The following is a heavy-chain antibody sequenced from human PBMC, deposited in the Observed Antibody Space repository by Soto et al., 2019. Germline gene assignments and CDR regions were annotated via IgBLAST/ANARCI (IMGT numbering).Heavy chain of an antibody. Sequence: TGDITGGRVCSTRGGWNWDRKSPSRGLEWLGRTYYSVKWYYEYAVSMRGRITINPDTSKNQYSLQLNSVTPEDTAVYFCASGEQYSRRIFAYRGQGTLVPVSS. CDR3: ASGEQYSRRIFAY. CDR1: GGRVCSTRGG. CDR2: TYYSVKWYY. J-gene: IGHJ4*01. V-gene: IGHV6-1*01. D-gene: IGHD1-26*01.